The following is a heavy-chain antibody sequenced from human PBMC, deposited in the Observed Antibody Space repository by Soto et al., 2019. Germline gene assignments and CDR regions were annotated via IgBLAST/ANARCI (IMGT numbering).Heavy chain of an antibody. CDR3: ATVRTVKGDY. Sequence: SETLSLTCTVSGGSISSSSYYWGWIRQPPGKGLEWIGSIYYSGSTYYNPSLKSRVTISVDTSKNQFSLKLSSVTAADTAVYYCATVRTVKGDYWGQGTLVTVSS. V-gene: IGHV4-39*01. D-gene: IGHD4-17*01. CDR1: GGSISSSSYY. CDR2: IYYSGST. J-gene: IGHJ4*02.